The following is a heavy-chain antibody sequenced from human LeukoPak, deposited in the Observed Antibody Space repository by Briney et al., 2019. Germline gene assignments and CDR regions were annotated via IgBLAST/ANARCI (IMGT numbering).Heavy chain of an antibody. J-gene: IGHJ4*02. CDR1: GGTFSSYA. V-gene: IGHV1-69*04. Sequence: ASVKVSCKASGGTFSSYAISWVRQAPGQGLEWMGRIIPILGIANYAQKFQGRVTITADKSTSTAYMELSSLRSEDTAVYYCAREAAEGYYDFWSGPFRYWGQGTLVTVSS. CDR2: IIPILGIA. CDR3: AREAAEGYYDFWSGPFRY. D-gene: IGHD3-3*01.